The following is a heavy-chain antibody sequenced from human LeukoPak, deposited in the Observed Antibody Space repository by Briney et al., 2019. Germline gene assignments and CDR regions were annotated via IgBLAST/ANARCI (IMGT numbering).Heavy chain of an antibody. CDR1: GFTFSSYA. CDR2: ISYDGSNK. J-gene: IGHJ3*02. CDR3: AREGSSFLYYYDSSGSDAFDI. Sequence: PGGSLRLSCAVSGFTFSSYAMHWVRQAPGKGLEWVAVISYDGSNKYYADSVKGRFTISRDNSKNTLYLQMNSLRAEDTAVYYCAREGSSFLYYYDSSGSDAFDIWGQGTMVTVSS. V-gene: IGHV3-30-3*01. D-gene: IGHD3-22*01.